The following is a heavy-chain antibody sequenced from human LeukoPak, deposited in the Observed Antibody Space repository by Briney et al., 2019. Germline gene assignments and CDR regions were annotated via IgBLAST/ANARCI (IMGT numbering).Heavy chain of an antibody. D-gene: IGHD6-19*01. CDR1: GFTFSSYS. Sequence: GGSLRLPCAASGFTFSSYSMNWVRQAPGKGLEWVSSISSSSSYIYYADSVKGRFTISRDNAKNSLYLQMNSLRAEDTAVYYCARLNSGWYYYYYYYMDVWGKGTTVTVSS. J-gene: IGHJ6*03. CDR2: ISSSSSYI. V-gene: IGHV3-21*01. CDR3: ARLNSGWYYYYYYYMDV.